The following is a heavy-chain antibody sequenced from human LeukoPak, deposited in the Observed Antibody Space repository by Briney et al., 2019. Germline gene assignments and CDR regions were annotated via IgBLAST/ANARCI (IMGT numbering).Heavy chain of an antibody. V-gene: IGHV4-61*02. CDR1: SGSTSSSTHY. Sequence: SETLSLTCTVSSGSTSSSTHYWSWIRQPAGKGLEWIGRIYASGSTNYNPSLKSRATISVDTSKNQFSLKLSSVTAADTAVYYCARGVSTINFDFWGQGTLVTVSS. D-gene: IGHD5/OR15-5a*01. CDR2: IYASGST. J-gene: IGHJ4*02. CDR3: ARGVSTINFDF.